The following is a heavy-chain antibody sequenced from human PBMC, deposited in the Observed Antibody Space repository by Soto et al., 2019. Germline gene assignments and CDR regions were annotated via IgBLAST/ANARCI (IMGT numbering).Heavy chain of an antibody. CDR2: IRKDGSET. CDR3: LTTTRDRPFDH. Sequence: EVQLVESGGDLVQPGGSLRLSCEASGFTFTNYWMTWVRQVAGKGLEWVAIIRKDGSETKYVDSVKGRFTISRDNTKSTSYLQMTSLTDGDTAMYYCLTTTRDRPFDHWGQGTLVTVAS. D-gene: IGHD1-1*01. J-gene: IGHJ4*02. V-gene: IGHV3-7*03. CDR1: GFTFTNYW.